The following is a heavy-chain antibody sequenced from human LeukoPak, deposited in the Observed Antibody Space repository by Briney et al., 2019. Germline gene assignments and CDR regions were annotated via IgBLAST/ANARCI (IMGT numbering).Heavy chain of an antibody. V-gene: IGHV3-7*01. Sequence: GGSLRLSCAASGFTFRSNWMNWVRQAPGKGLEWVAHVQPDGSAKIYADSVKGRFTISRDSAKDSVYLQMNSLRVEDTAVYYCARDFFGWSSLGHWGQGTLVTVSS. CDR3: ARDFFGWSSLGH. J-gene: IGHJ1*01. CDR1: GFTFRSNW. CDR2: VQPDGSAK. D-gene: IGHD6-19*01.